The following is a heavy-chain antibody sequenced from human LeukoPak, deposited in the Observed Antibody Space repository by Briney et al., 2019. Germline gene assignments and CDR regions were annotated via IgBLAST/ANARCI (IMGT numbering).Heavy chain of an antibody. V-gene: IGHV7-4-1*02. D-gene: IGHD2-2*01. Sequence: GASVKVSCKASGYTFTSYAMNWVRQAPGQGLEWMGWINTNTGNPTYAQGFTGRFVFFLDTSVSTAYLQISSLKAEDTAVYYCASSPDIVVVPAALDYWGQGTLVTVSS. CDR1: GYTFTSYA. J-gene: IGHJ4*02. CDR2: INTNTGNP. CDR3: ASSPDIVVVPAALDY.